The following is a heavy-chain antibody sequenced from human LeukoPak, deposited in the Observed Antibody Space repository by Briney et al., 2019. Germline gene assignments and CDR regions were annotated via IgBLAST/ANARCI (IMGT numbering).Heavy chain of an antibody. V-gene: IGHV4-59*01. CDR1: GGSISDYY. D-gene: IGHD3-3*01. CDR2: IHYSGST. CDR3: ARGDFCSKSNCYLRPMDV. J-gene: IGHJ6*03. Sequence: SETLSLTCTVSGGSISDYYWNWIRQPPGKGLEWIGYIHYSGSTTYNPSLKSRVTLSVDTAKNQFSLKVRSVTAADTAVYYCARGDFCSKSNCYLRPMDVWGKGTTVTVSS.